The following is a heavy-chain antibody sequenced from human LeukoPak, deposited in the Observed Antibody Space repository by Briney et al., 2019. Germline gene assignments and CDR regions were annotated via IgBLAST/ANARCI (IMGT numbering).Heavy chain of an antibody. J-gene: IGHJ6*03. V-gene: IGHV1-8*01. CDR1: GYTFTSYD. Sequence: GASVKVSCKASGYTFTSYDINWVRQATGQGLEWMGWMNPNSGNTGYAQKFQGRVTMTRNTSISTAYMELSSLRSEDTAVYYCAKFGATLNYYYYYYMDVWGKGTTVTVSS. CDR3: AKFGATLNYYYYYYMDV. CDR2: MNPNSGNT. D-gene: IGHD4/OR15-4a*01.